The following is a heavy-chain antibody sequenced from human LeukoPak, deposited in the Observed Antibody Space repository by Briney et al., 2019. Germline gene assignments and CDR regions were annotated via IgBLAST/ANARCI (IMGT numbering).Heavy chain of an antibody. J-gene: IGHJ1*01. CDR1: GFTFSTYW. CDR2: IKSDGST. CDR3: ARAPSEIGGYYPEYFRH. Sequence: GGSLRLSCAASGFTFSTYWMHWVRQAPGKGLVWISRIKSDGSTNYADSVKGRFTISRDNAKNTVSLQMNSLRPEDTGVYYCARAPSEIGGYYPEYFRHWGQGTLVTVSS. V-gene: IGHV3-74*01. D-gene: IGHD3-22*01.